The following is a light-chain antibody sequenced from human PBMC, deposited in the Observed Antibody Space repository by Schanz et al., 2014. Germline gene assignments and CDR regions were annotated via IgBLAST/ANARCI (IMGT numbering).Light chain of an antibody. CDR2: DTS. CDR1: TGPVTSGHY. J-gene: IGLJ2*01. V-gene: IGLV7-46*01. Sequence: QAVVTQEPSLTVSPGGTVTLTCGSSTGPVTSGHYPYWFQQKPGQAPRTLIYDTSNKHSWTPARFSGSLLGGKALLTLSGAQPEDEADYYCASWDDSLRGHVFGGGTKLTVL. CDR3: ASWDDSLRGHV.